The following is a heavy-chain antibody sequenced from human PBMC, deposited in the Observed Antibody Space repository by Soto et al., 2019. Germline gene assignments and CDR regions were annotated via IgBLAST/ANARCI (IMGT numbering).Heavy chain of an antibody. CDR2: ITGSGGDT. J-gene: IGHJ4*02. V-gene: IGHV3-23*01. CDR1: GFTFGNYA. D-gene: IGHD2-2*01. Sequence: GGSLRLSSAASGFTFGNYAMSWVRQSPGKGLEWVSAITGSGGDTYHADSVKGRFTISRDDTKNTLYLQMSSLKVEDTAVFYCAKGSASSRPYYFDYWGQGALVTVSS. CDR3: AKGSASSRPYYFDY.